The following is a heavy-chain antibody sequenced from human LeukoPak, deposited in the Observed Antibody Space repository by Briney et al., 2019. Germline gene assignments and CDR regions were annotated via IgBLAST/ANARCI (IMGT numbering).Heavy chain of an antibody. J-gene: IGHJ4*02. Sequence: ASVKVSCKASGYTFTSYGISWVRQAPGQGLERMGWISAYNGNTNYAQKLQGRVTMTRDTSISTAYMELSRLTSDDTAVYYCARRGSGYGYDYWGQGTLVTVSS. CDR2: ISAYNGNT. CDR3: ARRGSGYGYDY. D-gene: IGHD5-18*01. CDR1: GYTFTSYG. V-gene: IGHV1-18*01.